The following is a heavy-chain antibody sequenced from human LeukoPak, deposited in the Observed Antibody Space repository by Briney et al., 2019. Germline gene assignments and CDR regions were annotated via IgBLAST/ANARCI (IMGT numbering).Heavy chain of an antibody. J-gene: IGHJ2*01. D-gene: IGHD3-22*01. CDR1: GFSLSTPGVG. CDR2: VYWDDDK. V-gene: IGHV2-5*02. Sequence: GPTLVNPAQTLTLTCTLSGFSLSTPGVGVGWIRQPPGKALEWLAVVYWDDDKRYSPSLKSRLTITKDTSKNQVVLSMSNVDPVDTATYYCARTGHYYDRSNVNWHLGLWGRVALLTVSS. CDR3: ARTGHYYDRSNVNWHLGL.